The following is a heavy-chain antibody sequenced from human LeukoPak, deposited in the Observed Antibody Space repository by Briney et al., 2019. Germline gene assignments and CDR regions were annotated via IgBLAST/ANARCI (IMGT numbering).Heavy chain of an antibody. CDR2: IKQDGSEK. CDR1: GFTFSSYW. Sequence: GGSLRLSCGASGFTFSSYWMSWVRQAPGKGLEWVANIKQDGSEKYYVDSVKGRFTISRDNAKNSLYLLMNSLRAEDTAVYYCAREGSYGDWGQGFDYWGQGTLVTVSS. J-gene: IGHJ4*02. D-gene: IGHD4-17*01. V-gene: IGHV3-7*01. CDR3: AREGSYGDWGQGFDY.